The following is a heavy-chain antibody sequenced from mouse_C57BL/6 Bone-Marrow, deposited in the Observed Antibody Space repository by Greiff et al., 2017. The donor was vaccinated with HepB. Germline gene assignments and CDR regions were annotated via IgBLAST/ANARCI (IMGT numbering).Heavy chain of an antibody. V-gene: IGHV1-81*01. D-gene: IGHD1-1*01. CDR2: IYPRSGNT. CDR1: GYTFTSYG. CDR3: AGYYGRGFAY. Sequence: VKLMESGAELARPGASVKLSCKASGYTFTSYGISWVKQRTGQGLEWIGEIYPRSGNTYYNEKFKGKATLTADKSSSTAYMELRSLTSEDSAVYFCAGYYGRGFAYWGQGTLVTVSA. J-gene: IGHJ3*01.